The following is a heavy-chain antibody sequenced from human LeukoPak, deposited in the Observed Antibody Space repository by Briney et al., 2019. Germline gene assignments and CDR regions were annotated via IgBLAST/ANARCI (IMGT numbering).Heavy chain of an antibody. D-gene: IGHD2-2*01. CDR2: INHSGST. CDR3: ASGEVVVPADTDITSGLDV. V-gene: IGHV4-34*01. Sequence: GSLRLSCAASGFTFRNAWMTWVRQAPGKGLEWLGEINHSGSTNYNPSLKSRVTISVDTSKNQFSLKLSSVTAADTAVYYCASGEVVVPADTDITSGLDVWGQGTTVIVSS. CDR1: GFTFRNAW. J-gene: IGHJ6*02.